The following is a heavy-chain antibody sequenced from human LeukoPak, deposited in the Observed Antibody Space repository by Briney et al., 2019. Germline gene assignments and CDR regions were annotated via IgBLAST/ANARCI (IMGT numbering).Heavy chain of an antibody. CDR3: ARENTRDDAFDI. CDR1: GYTFTSYD. J-gene: IGHJ3*02. CDR2: MNPNSGNT. Sequence: GASVKVSCTASGYTFTSYDINWVRQATGQGLEWMGWMNPNSGNTGYAQKFQGRVTITRDTSASTAYMELSSLRSEDTAVYYCARENTRDDAFDIWGQGTMVTVSS. V-gene: IGHV1-8*01. D-gene: IGHD1-1*01.